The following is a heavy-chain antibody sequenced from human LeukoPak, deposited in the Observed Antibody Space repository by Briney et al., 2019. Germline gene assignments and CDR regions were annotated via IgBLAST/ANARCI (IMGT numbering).Heavy chain of an antibody. Sequence: SETLSLTCTVSGGTISSSSYYWGWIRRPPGKGLEWIGSIYYSGSTYYNPSLKSRVTVSVDTSKNQFSLKLSSVTAADTAVYYCVRGSTLRHYQYWGQGTLVTVSS. J-gene: IGHJ4*02. V-gene: IGHV4-39*01. CDR2: IYYSGST. CDR3: VRGSTLRHYQY. CDR1: GGTISSSSYY. D-gene: IGHD3-16*01.